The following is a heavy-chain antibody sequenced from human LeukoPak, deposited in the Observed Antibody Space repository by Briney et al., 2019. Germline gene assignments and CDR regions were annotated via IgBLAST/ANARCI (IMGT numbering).Heavy chain of an antibody. V-gene: IGHV1-18*01. Sequence: ASVKVSCKASGYTFTGFGINWVRQAPGQGLEWMGWISGYNDNTHYAKKFQGRVTLTTDTPTSTAYMEVRSLRSDDTAVYYCARDGTSTDDYWGQGTLVTVSS. CDR1: GYTFTGFG. D-gene: IGHD1-7*01. CDR3: ARDGTSTDDY. J-gene: IGHJ4*02. CDR2: ISGYNDNT.